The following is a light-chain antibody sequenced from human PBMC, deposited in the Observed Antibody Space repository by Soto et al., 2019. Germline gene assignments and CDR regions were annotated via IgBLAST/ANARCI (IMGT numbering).Light chain of an antibody. CDR2: GAS. CDR3: QPYGSSRT. CDR1: QSVSSSY. J-gene: IGKJ1*01. Sequence: EIVLTQSPGTLSLSPGERATLSCRASQSVSSSYLAWYQQKPGQAPRLLIYGASSRDTGIPDRFSGSGSRTDFTLTISRLEPEDFAVYYCQPYGSSRTFGQGTKVEIK. V-gene: IGKV3-20*01.